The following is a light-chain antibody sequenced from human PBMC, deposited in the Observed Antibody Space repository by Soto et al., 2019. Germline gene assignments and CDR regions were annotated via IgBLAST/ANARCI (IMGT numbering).Light chain of an antibody. J-gene: IGKJ1*01. CDR1: QSISSW. CDR2: KAS. Sequence: IQMTQSPATLCAAVEDRVTITCRASQSISSWLAWYQQKPGKAPKLLIYKASSLESGVPSRFSGSGSGTEFTLTISSRQPDDFATYYCQQYNSYSWTFGQGTQVDI. CDR3: QQYNSYSWT. V-gene: IGKV1-5*03.